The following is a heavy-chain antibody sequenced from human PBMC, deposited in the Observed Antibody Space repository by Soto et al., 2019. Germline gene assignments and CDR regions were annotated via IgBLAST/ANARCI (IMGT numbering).Heavy chain of an antibody. CDR2: ISYDGSNK. Sequence: PGGSLRLSCAASGFTLSSYGMHWVRLAPGKGLEWVAVISYDGSNKYYAHSVKGRFTISRDNSKNTLYLQMNSSRVEDTAVYYCAKDARFSSQVRSSQNYYYYMDVWGKGTTVTVSS. CDR1: GFTLSSYG. CDR3: AKDARFSSQVRSSQNYYYYMDV. D-gene: IGHD3-3*01. V-gene: IGHV3-30*18. J-gene: IGHJ6*03.